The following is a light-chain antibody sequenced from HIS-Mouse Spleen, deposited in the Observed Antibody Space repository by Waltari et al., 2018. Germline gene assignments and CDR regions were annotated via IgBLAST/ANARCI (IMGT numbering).Light chain of an antibody. J-gene: IGKJ2*01. CDR3: QQSYSTPNT. V-gene: IGKV1-39*01. Sequence: DIQMTQSPSSLSASLGDRVTITCRASQSISSYLNWYQQKPGNAPKLLIYAASSLQSGVPSRFSGSGSGTDFTLTISSLQPEDFATYYCQQSYSTPNTFGQGTKLEIK. CDR2: AAS. CDR1: QSISSY.